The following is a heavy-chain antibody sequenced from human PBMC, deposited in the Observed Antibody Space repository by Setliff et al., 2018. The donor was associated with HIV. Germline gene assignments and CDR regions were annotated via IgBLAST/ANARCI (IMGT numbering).Heavy chain of an antibody. D-gene: IGHD3-16*01. Sequence: GGSLRLSCAASGFTLNTYAMNWVRQAPGKGLEWVSTISGSGDITFYADSVTGRFTISRDNSNNALYLQMNSLRVEDTGTYYCAKDRVPDGLWAIDYWGQGATVTVSS. CDR2: ISGSGDIT. V-gene: IGHV3-23*01. CDR3: AKDRVPDGLWAIDY. CDR1: GFTLNTYA. J-gene: IGHJ4*02.